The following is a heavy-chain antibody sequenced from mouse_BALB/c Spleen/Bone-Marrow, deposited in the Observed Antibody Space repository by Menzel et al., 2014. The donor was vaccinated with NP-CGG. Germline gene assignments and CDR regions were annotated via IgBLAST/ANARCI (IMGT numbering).Heavy chain of an antibody. CDR1: GYTFTNYY. Sequence: QVQLQQPGAELVKPGASVKLSCKASGYTFTNYYIYWVKQRPGQGLEWIGGINPSNGGTKFNEKFKNKATLTIDKSSSTAYIQLSSLTSEDSAVYYCSRHYYSTPYSAMDYWGQGTSVTVSS. V-gene: IGHV1S81*02. D-gene: IGHD1-1*01. CDR2: INPSNGGT. CDR3: SRHYYSTPYSAMDY. J-gene: IGHJ4*01.